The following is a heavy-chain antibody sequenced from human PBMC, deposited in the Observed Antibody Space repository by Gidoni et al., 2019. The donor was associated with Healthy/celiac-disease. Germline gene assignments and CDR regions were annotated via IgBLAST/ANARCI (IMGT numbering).Heavy chain of an antibody. CDR3: AKDHPYYYGSGNRFALYGMDV. CDR2: ISGSGGST. D-gene: IGHD3-10*01. Sequence: EVQLLESGGGLVQPGGSLRLSCAASGFTFSSYAMSWVRQAPGKGLEWVSAISGSGGSTYYADSVKGRFTISRDNSKNTLYLQMNSLRAEDTAVYYCAKDHPYYYGSGNRFALYGMDVWGQGTTVTVSS. V-gene: IGHV3-23*01. J-gene: IGHJ6*02. CDR1: GFTFSSYA.